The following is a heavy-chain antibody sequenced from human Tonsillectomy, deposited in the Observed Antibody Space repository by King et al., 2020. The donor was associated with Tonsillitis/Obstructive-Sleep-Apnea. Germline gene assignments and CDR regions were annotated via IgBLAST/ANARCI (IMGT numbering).Heavy chain of an antibody. CDR2: ISYDGSNK. J-gene: IGHJ1*01. V-gene: IGHV3-30*18. Sequence: VQLVESGGGVVQPGRSLRLSCAASGFTFSSYGMHWVRQAPGKGLEWVAVISYDGSNKYYADSVKGRFTISRDNSKNTLYLQMNSLRAEDTAVYYCAKEAVVVPAAMFAEYFQHWGQGTLVTVS. D-gene: IGHD2-2*01. CDR3: AKEAVVVPAAMFAEYFQH. CDR1: GFTFSSYG.